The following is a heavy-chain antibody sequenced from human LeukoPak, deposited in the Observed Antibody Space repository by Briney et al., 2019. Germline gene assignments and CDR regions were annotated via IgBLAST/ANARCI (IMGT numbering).Heavy chain of an antibody. CDR3: AKVGYYNDSSGYYLDYFEY. V-gene: IGHV3-23*01. CDR2: ISGSGDST. D-gene: IGHD3-22*01. J-gene: IGHJ4*02. Sequence: PGGSLRPSCAASGFTFSSYGMGWVRQAPGKGLEWVSAISGSGDSTYYADSVKGRFTISRDNPKNTLYLQMNSLRAEDTAVYYCAKVGYYNDSSGYYLDYFEYWGQGTLVTVSS. CDR1: GFTFSSYG.